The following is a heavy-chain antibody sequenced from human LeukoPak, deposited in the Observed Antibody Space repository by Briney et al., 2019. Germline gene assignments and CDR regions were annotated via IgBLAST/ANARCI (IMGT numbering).Heavy chain of an antibody. V-gene: IGHV6-1*01. CDR3: ARGRYFDFFDP. CDR2: TYYRSKWYN. Sequence: SQTLSLTCAISGDSVSSNNAAWSWVRQSPSRGLGWLGRTYYRSKWYNDYAVSVNSRITINADTSKNQFSLQRNSVTPEDTAVYYCARGRYFDFFDPWGQGTLVTVSS. D-gene: IGHD3-9*01. J-gene: IGHJ5*02. CDR1: GDSVSSNNAA.